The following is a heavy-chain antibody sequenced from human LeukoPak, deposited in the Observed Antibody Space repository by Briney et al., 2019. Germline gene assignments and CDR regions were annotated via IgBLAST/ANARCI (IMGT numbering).Heavy chain of an antibody. CDR2: ISYDGSNK. V-gene: IGHV3-30*04. J-gene: IGHJ6*02. D-gene: IGHD3-10*01. CDR1: GFTFSSYA. CDR3: ARGKGSGSYYYGMDV. Sequence: PGRSLRLSCAASGFTFSSYAMHWVRRAPGKGLEWVAVISYDGSNKYYADSVKGRFTISRDNSKNTLYLQMNSLRAEDTAVYYCARGKGSGSYYYGMDVWGQGTTVTVSS.